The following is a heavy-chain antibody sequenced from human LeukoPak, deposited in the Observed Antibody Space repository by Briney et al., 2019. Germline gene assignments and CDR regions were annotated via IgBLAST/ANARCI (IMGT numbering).Heavy chain of an antibody. D-gene: IGHD5-12*01. CDR1: GFTFSSYE. V-gene: IGHV4-34*01. CDR2: INHSGSS. CDR3: ARVADSGYDSRGYFDS. J-gene: IGHJ4*02. Sequence: LRLSCAASGFTFSSYEMNWVRQAPGKGLEWIGEINHSGSSDYNPSLKSRVTISVDTSRNQFSLKLSSVTAADTAVYYCARVADSGYDSRGYFDSWGQGTLVTVSS.